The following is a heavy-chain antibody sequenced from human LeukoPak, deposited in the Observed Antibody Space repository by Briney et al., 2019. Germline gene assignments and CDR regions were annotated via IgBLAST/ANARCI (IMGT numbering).Heavy chain of an antibody. Sequence: SETLSLTCTVSGDSISTYYWSWIRQPPGKGLEWIGYIHFSGSINYTPSLKSRVTISVDTSKSQFSLKLSTVTAADTAMYYCARHGSGSYYQFWGQGTLVTVSS. CDR3: ARHGSGSYYQF. CDR1: GDSISTYY. J-gene: IGHJ4*02. V-gene: IGHV4-59*08. D-gene: IGHD1-26*01. CDR2: IHFSGSI.